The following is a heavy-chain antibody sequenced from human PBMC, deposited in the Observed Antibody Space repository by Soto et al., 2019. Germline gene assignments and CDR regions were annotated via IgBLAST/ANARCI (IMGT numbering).Heavy chain of an antibody. CDR3: ARVAVTTYYVDY. J-gene: IGHJ4*01. D-gene: IGHD4-17*01. V-gene: IGHV3-74*01. Sequence: EVQLVESGGDLVQPGGSLRLSCAASGFTFTSYWMHWVRQSPGKGLVWVSRINPDGSRTSYADSVKGRFTISRDNAKYTLYLQMNSLGADDTAVYYCARVAVTTYYVDYWGHGTLVTVSS. CDR2: INPDGSRT. CDR1: GFTFTSYW.